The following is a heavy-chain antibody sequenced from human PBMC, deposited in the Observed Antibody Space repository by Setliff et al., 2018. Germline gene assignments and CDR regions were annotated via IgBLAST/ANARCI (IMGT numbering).Heavy chain of an antibody. D-gene: IGHD2-21*01. J-gene: IGHJ6*03. Sequence: RASVKVSCKASGGTFQNYGLTWVRQAPGQGLEWMGGITPIFGTTNYAHSFKGRVTFTADDSTSTAYMDLSRLTSEDTAVYYCARVLGVDFQYYYLDIWGKGTTVTVSS. V-gene: IGHV1-69*13. CDR1: GGTFQNYG. CDR3: ARVLGVDFQYYYLDI. CDR2: ITPIFGTT.